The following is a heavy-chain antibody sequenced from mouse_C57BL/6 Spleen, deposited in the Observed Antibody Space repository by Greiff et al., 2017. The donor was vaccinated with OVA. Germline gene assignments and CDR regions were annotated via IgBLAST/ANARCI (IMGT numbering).Heavy chain of an antibody. CDR3: ARSGTAQATGAMDY. V-gene: IGHV1-82*01. D-gene: IGHD3-2*02. CDR2: IYPGDGDT. Sequence: QVQLKESGPELVKPGASVKISCKASGYAFSSSWMNWVKQRPGKGLEWIGRIYPGDGDTNYNGKFKGKATLTADKSSSTAYMQLSSLTSEDSAVYFCARSGTAQATGAMDYWGQGTSVTVSS. CDR1: GYAFSSSW. J-gene: IGHJ4*01.